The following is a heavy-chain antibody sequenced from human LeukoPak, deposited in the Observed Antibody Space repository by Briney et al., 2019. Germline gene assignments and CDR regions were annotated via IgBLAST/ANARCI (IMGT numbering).Heavy chain of an antibody. CDR2: IKQDGSEK. J-gene: IGHJ4*02. Sequence: GGSLRLSCAASGLTFSNYWMDWVRQAPGKGLEWVANIKQDGSEKNYLDSVKGRFIISRDNAKNSLYLQMNTLRADDTAVYYCARDGFGTGSDWGQGTLVTVSS. V-gene: IGHV3-7*03. CDR1: GLTFSNYW. D-gene: IGHD3-16*01. CDR3: ARDGFGTGSD.